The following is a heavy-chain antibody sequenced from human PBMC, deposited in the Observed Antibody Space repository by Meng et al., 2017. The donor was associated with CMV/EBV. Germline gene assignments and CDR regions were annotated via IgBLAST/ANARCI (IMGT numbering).Heavy chain of an antibody. CDR3: AREGLGYYDSSRSITAPIDY. J-gene: IGHJ4*02. D-gene: IGHD3-22*01. CDR1: GFTVSSNY. V-gene: IGHV3-66*02. Sequence: GESLKISCAASGFTVSSNYMSWVRQAPGKGLEWVSVIYSGGSTYYADSVKGRFTISRDNSKNTLYLQMNSLRAEDTAVYYCAREGLGYYDSSRSITAPIDYWGQGTLVTVSS. CDR2: IYSGGST.